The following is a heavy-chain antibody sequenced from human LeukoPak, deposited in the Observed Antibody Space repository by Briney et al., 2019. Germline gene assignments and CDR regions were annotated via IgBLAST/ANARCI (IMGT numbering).Heavy chain of an antibody. CDR2: INPNSGGT. D-gene: IGHD3-10*01. V-gene: IGHV1-2*02. J-gene: IGHJ4*02. Sequence: GASVKVSCKASGYTFTGYYMHWVRQAPGQGLEWMGWINPNSGGTNYAQKFQGRVTMTRDTSISTAYMELSRLRSDDTAVYYCARGRPSRFSSGSYYSPPGPIDYWGQGTLVTVSS. CDR3: ARGRPSRFSSGSYYSPPGPIDY. CDR1: GYTFTGYY.